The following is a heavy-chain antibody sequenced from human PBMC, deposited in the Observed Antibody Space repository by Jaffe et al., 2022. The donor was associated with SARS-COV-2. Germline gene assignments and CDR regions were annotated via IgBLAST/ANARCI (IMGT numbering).Heavy chain of an antibody. Sequence: QVHLVESGGGVVQPGTSLRLSCAASGFTFSTCPMHWVRQAPGKGLEWVAVISFDGNDKYYADSVKGRFTISRDNPKNMLFLQMNSLRADDTAVYYCARVHPRTFGEFDSWGQGALVTVSS. V-gene: IGHV3-30*04. D-gene: IGHD3-10*01. CDR1: GFTFSTCP. CDR3: ARVHPRTFGEFDS. CDR2: ISFDGNDK. J-gene: IGHJ4*02.